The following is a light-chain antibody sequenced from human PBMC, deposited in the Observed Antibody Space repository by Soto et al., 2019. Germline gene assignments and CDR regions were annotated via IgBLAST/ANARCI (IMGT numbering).Light chain of an antibody. CDR1: QSVSSY. Sequence: EIVLTQSPDTLSLSPGERATLSCRASQSVSSYLAWYQQKSGQAPRLLIYDASNRATGIPARFSGSGSGTDFTLTISSLGPEDFAVYYCQQRSSWPLTFGQGTRLEIK. CDR3: QQRSSWPLT. CDR2: DAS. J-gene: IGKJ5*01. V-gene: IGKV3-11*01.